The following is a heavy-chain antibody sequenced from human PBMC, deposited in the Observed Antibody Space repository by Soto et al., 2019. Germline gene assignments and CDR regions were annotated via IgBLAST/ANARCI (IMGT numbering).Heavy chain of an antibody. CDR3: ARASVIYCSSTSCYFDY. CDR1: GFTFSSYS. V-gene: IGHV3-21*01. J-gene: IGHJ4*02. CDR2: ISSSSSYI. Sequence: GGSLRLSCAASGFTFSSYSMNWVRQAPGKGLEWVSSISSSSSYIYYADSVKGRFTISRDNAKNSLYLQMNSLRAEDTAVYYCARASVIYCSSTSCYFDYWGQGTLVTVSS. D-gene: IGHD2-2*01.